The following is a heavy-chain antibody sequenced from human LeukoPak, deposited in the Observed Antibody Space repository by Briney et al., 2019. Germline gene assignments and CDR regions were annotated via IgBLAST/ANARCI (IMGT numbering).Heavy chain of an antibody. J-gene: IGHJ4*02. V-gene: IGHV4-59*08. CDR1: GGSISSYY. CDR2: IHYSGST. D-gene: IGHD3-3*01. Sequence: SETLSLTCTVSGGSISSYYWSWIRQPPGKELEWIGYIHYSGSTNYNPSLTSRVSISVDTSQNQFSLKLRSATAEDTAVYYCARLSRIGSGYYCDYWGQGTLVTVSS. CDR3: ARLSRIGSGYYCDY.